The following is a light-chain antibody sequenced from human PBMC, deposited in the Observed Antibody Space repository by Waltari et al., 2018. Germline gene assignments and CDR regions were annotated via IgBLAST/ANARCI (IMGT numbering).Light chain of an antibody. CDR3: QALGTGAWV. CDR2: QDT. Sequence: SYELTQPPSVSVSPGQTASITCSGDILGNKYASCYQQKPGQPPLLVIYQDTKRPSGIPGRFSGSKSGNAANLTISGTQAMDEADYYCQALGTGAWVFGGGTKLTVL. J-gene: IGLJ3*02. V-gene: IGLV3-1*01. CDR1: ILGNKY.